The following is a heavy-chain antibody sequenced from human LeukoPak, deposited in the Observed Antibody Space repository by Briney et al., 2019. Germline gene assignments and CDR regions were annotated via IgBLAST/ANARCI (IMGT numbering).Heavy chain of an antibody. CDR1: GYTFTGYF. CDR3: ARSPHINLARGVLHFDY. Sequence: ASVKVSCKASGYTFTGYFIHWVRQAPGRGLEWMGWINPNSGGTNSAQKFQGRVTMTRDTSISTDHMELGRLRSDDTAVYYCARSPHINLARGVLHFDYWGQGTLVTVSS. J-gene: IGHJ4*02. D-gene: IGHD3-10*01. CDR2: INPNSGGT. V-gene: IGHV1-2*02.